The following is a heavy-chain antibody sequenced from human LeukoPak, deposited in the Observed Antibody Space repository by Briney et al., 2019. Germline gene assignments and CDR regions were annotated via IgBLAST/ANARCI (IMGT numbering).Heavy chain of an antibody. CDR1: GYTFTSYY. J-gene: IGHJ5*02. D-gene: IGHD3-22*01. Sequence: GASVKVSCKASGYTFTSYYLHWLRQAPGQGLEWMGIINPSGGSTSYAQKFQGRVTMTRDTSTSTVYMELSSLRSEDTAVYYCARDLGEDDSSGYYTYNWFDPWGQGTLVTVSS. V-gene: IGHV1-46*01. CDR2: INPSGGST. CDR3: ARDLGEDDSSGYYTYNWFDP.